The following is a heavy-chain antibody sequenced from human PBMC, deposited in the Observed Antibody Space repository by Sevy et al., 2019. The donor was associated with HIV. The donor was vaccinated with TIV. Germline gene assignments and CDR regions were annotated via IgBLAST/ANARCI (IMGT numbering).Heavy chain of an antibody. V-gene: IGHV3-66*01. D-gene: IGHD3-22*01. CDR3: ARDRYYDASGYYYYYYGMDV. CDR2: IDSGGST. J-gene: IGHJ6*02. Sequence: GGSLRLSCEASGFTVGGNYMAWVRLAPGKGLEWVSLIDSGGSTYYADCVKGRFTISRDNAKNTLYLQMNPLRAEDTAVYFCARDRYYDASGYYYYYYGMDVWGQGPTVTVSS. CDR1: GFTVGGNY.